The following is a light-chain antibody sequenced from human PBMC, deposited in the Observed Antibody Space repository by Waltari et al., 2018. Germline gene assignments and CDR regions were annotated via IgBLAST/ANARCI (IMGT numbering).Light chain of an antibody. CDR3: LLYFGDAGV. CDR2: GTN. J-gene: IGLJ3*02. CDR1: TGAVTSDYH. V-gene: IGLV7-43*01. Sequence: QTVVTQAPSLPVSPGGTVTPTCASSTGAVTSDYHPNWFQHKPEQAPRSLIFGTNNRHSLTPARFSGSLLGGKAALTLSGVRPEDEADYYCLLYFGDAGVFGGGTKLTVL.